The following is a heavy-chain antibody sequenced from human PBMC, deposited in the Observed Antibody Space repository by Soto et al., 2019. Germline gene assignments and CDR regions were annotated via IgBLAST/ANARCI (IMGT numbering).Heavy chain of an antibody. J-gene: IGHJ6*02. CDR3: ASSISTSTYYYYYGMDV. V-gene: IGHV1-69*12. Sequence: QVQLVQSGAEVKKPGSSVKVSCKASGGTFSSYAISWVRQAPGQGLEWMGGIIPIFGTANYAQKFQGRVTITADESTSQAYMELSSLRSEDTAVYYCASSISTSTYYYYYGMDVWGQGTTVTVSS. CDR1: GGTFSSYA. CDR2: IIPIFGTA. D-gene: IGHD2-2*01.